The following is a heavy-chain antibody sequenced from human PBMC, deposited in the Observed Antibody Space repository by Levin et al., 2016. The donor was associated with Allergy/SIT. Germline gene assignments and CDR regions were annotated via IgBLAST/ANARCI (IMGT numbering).Heavy chain of an antibody. D-gene: IGHD2-21*01. CDR3: ARGSRWCPTGY. Sequence: WIRQPPGKGLEWIGEINHSGSTNYNPSLKSRVTISVDTSKNQFSLKLSSVTAADTAVYYCARGSRWCPTGYWGQGTLVTVSS. J-gene: IGHJ4*02. CDR2: INHSGST. V-gene: IGHV4-34*01.